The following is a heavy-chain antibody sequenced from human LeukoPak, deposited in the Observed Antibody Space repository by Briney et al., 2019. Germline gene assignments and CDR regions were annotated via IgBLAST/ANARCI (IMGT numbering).Heavy chain of an antibody. CDR1: GYSFTSYW. J-gene: IGHJ5*02. V-gene: IGHV5-51*01. CDR3: ARSRYNWNDGSSWFDP. D-gene: IGHD1-1*01. CDR2: IYPGDSDT. Sequence: GESLKISCKGSGYSFTSYWIGWVRQMPGKGLEWMGIIYPGDSDTRYSPSSQGQVTISADKSISTAYLQWSSLKASDTAMYYCARSRYNWNDGSSWFDPWGQGTLVTVSS.